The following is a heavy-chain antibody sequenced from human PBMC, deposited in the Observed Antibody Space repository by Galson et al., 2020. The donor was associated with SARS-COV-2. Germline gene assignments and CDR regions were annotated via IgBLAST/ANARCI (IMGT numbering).Heavy chain of an antibody. CDR1: GLTFSFYG. D-gene: IGHD6-13*01. J-gene: IGHJ4*02. V-gene: IGHV3-30*02. CDR3: AKNRAPKGSTRWYYFDY. CDR2: VPYDGSNN. Sequence: SCAASGLTFSFYGMHWVRQAPGKGLEWVAYVPYDGSNNYYADSVRGRFTISRDDSKNMLYLQMNSLRAEDTAVYYCAKNRAPKGSTRWYYFDYWGQGSLVTVSS.